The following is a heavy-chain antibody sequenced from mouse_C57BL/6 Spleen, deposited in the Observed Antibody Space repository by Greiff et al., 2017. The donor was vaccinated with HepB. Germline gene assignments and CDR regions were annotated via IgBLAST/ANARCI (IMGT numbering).Heavy chain of an antibody. CDR2: INPNNGGT. Sequence: EVQLQQSGPELVKPGASVKISCKASGYTFTDYYMNWVKLRLGKSLEWIGAINPNNGGTSYNQKFKGQDTLTVDKYSHTAYMELRSLTSEDSAVYYGDSSGDGYPYAMDYWGQGTSVTVSS. CDR1: GYTFTDYY. CDR3: DSSGDGYPYAMDY. D-gene: IGHD2-3*01. J-gene: IGHJ4*01. V-gene: IGHV1-26*01.